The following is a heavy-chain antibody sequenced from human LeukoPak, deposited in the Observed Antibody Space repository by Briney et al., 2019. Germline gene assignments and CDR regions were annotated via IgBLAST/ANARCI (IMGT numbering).Heavy chain of an antibody. CDR2: ISGGGGST. D-gene: IGHD2-2*01. V-gene: IGHV3-23*01. CDR3: AKDTCSSTSCYLLDY. Sequence: GGSLRLSCAASGFTFSNAMSWVRQAPGKGLEWVSAISGGGGSTHYADSVKGRFTISRDNSKNTLYLQMSSLRAGDTAVYYCAKDTCSSTSCYLLDYWGQGTLVTVSS. J-gene: IGHJ4*02. CDR1: GFTFSNA.